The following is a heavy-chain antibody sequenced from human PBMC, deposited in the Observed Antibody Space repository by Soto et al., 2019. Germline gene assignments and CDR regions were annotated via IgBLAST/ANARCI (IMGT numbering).Heavy chain of an antibody. Sequence: PGGSLRLSCAASGFTFSSDARSWVRQAPGKGLEWVSAISASAASTYYADSVKGRFTISRDNSKNTLFLQVNSLRAEDTALYYCAKGGHYRSSSYDYWGQGTLVTVSS. V-gene: IGHV3-23*01. CDR2: ISASAAST. D-gene: IGHD6-6*01. CDR1: GFTFSSDA. CDR3: AKGGHYRSSSYDY. J-gene: IGHJ4*02.